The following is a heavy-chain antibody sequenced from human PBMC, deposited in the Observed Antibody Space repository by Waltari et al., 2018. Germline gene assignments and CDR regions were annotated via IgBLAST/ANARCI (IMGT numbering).Heavy chain of an antibody. V-gene: IGHV3-48*03. D-gene: IGHD4-17*01. CDR1: GFTFSSYE. CDR3: ARELVGAPGYAFDI. Sequence: EVQLVESGGGLVQPGGSLRLSCAAYGFTFSSYEMNWVRQAPGKGLEWVSYISSSGSTIYYADSVKGRFTISRDNAKNSLYLQMNSLRAEDTAVYYCARELVGAPGYAFDIWGQGTMVTVSS. CDR2: ISSSGSTI. J-gene: IGHJ3*02.